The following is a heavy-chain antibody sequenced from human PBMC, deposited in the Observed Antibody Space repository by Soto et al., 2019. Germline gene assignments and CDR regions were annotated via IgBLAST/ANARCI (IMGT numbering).Heavy chain of an antibody. D-gene: IGHD3-10*01. CDR2: IKTKGQGDIR. CDR1: GFTPSDVW. Sequence: EVQLVESGGGVVKPGGSLRLSCAASGFTPSDVWMSWVRQAPGKGLESVARIKTKGQGDIREYAAHVQGRFTISRDDSTDTLSLQMNSLGAEDTGFYYCVKEYFGEFHWGQGTLVTVSS. J-gene: IGHJ4*02. CDR3: VKEYFGEFH. V-gene: IGHV3-15*01.